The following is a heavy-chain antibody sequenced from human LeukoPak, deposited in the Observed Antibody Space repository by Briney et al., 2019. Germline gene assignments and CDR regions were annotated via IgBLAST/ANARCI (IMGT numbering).Heavy chain of an antibody. J-gene: IGHJ4*02. V-gene: IGHV3-30*02. CDR2: IRYDGSNK. D-gene: IGHD2-8*01. CDR3: ATEYCTNGVCRRYYFDY. Sequence: PGGSLRLSCAASGFTFSSYGMHWVRQAPGKGLEWVAFIRYDGSNKYYAESVKDRFTISRDNSKNTLYLQMNSLRAEDTAVYYCATEYCTNGVCRRYYFDYWGQGTLVTVSS. CDR1: GFTFSSYG.